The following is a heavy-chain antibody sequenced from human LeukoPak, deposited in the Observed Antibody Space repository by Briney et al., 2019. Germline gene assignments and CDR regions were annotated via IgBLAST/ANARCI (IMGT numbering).Heavy chain of an antibody. Sequence: SETLSLTCAVYGGSFSGYYWTWIRQPPGKGLEWIGEINHSGSTNYNPSLKSRVPISVDTSKNQFSLKLSSVTAADTAVYYCARDLAYCSGGSCYPYYFDYWGQGTLVTVSS. V-gene: IGHV4-34*01. D-gene: IGHD2-15*01. J-gene: IGHJ4*02. CDR1: GGSFSGYY. CDR3: ARDLAYCSGGSCYPYYFDY. CDR2: INHSGST.